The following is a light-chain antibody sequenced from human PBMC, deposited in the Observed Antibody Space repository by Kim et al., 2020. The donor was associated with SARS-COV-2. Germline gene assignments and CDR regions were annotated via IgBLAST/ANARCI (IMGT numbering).Light chain of an antibody. CDR1: VLAKKY. J-gene: IGLJ3*02. Sequence: SYELTQPSSVSVSPGQTARITCSGDVLAKKYARWFQQKPGQAPVLVIYKDSERPSGIPERFSGSSSGTTVTLTISGAQVEDEADYYCYSAADNDQRVFGG. V-gene: IGLV3-27*01. CDR2: KDS. CDR3: YSAADNDQRV.